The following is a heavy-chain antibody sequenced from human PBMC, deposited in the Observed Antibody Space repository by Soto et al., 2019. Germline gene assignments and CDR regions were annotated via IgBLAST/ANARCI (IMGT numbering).Heavy chain of an antibody. CDR1: ARSISSGGYY. J-gene: IGHJ6*02. CDR2: IYYSGST. V-gene: IGHV4-31*03. Sequence: SETLSLTCTVSARSISSGGYYWSWIRQHPGKGLEWIGYIYYSGSTYYNPSLKSRVTISVDTSKNQFSLKLSSVTAADTAVYYCARDLGGLLAYYYGMDVWGQGTTVTVSS. CDR3: ARDLGGLLAYYYGMDV. D-gene: IGHD3-16*01.